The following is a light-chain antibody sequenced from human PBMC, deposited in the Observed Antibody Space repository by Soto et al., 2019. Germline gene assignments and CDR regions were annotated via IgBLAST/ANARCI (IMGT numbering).Light chain of an antibody. V-gene: IGLV2-14*01. CDR1: SGDVGGYNY. Sequence: QSALTQPASVSGSPGQWITISCTGASGDVGGYNYVSWYQQHPGKAPKLMIYDVSDRPSGVSNRFSGSKSGNTASLTISGLQAEDEADYYCSSYTSSSTRVFGTGTKVTVL. CDR3: SSYTSSSTRV. CDR2: DVS. J-gene: IGLJ1*01.